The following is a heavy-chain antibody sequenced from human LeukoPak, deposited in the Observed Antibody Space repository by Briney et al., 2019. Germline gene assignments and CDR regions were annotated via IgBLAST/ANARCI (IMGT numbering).Heavy chain of an antibody. J-gene: IGHJ5*02. Sequence: GCSVKVSCRDCGGTFISYASSWGGQAPGEGGEGMGGIIPIFGTANYSKKFRGRVRITTDEYTSRAYMELRSLRSEDTAVYSCPRAPSPYSSSSLNWFDPWGQGTLVTVSS. CDR1: GGTFISYA. D-gene: IGHD6-6*01. CDR2: IIPIFGTA. CDR3: PRAPSPYSSSSLNWFDP. V-gene: IGHV1-69*05.